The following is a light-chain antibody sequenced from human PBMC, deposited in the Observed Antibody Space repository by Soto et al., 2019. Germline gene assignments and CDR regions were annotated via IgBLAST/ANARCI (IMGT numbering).Light chain of an antibody. J-gene: IGKJ1*01. CDR2: KAS. V-gene: IGKV1-5*03. CDR3: QQYITWT. Sequence: DIQMTQSPSTLSASVGDRVTITCRASQSISSWLAWYQQKPGKAPKLLIYKASSLESGVPSRFSGSGSGTEFTLTISSLQPDDFATYYCQQYITWTFCQGTKVEIK. CDR1: QSISSW.